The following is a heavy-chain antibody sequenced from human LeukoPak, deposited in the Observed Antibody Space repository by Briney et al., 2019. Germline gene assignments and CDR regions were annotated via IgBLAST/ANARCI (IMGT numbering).Heavy chain of an antibody. J-gene: IGHJ5*02. CDR2: IYYSGST. V-gene: IGHV4-31*03. Sequence: SETLSLTCTVSGGSISSGGYYWSWIRQHPGKGLEWIGYIYYSGSTYYNPSLKSRVTISVDTSKNQFSLKLSSVTAADTAVYYCARDIGDGYSGFDPWGQGTLVTVSS. CDR3: ARDIGDGYSGFDP. CDR1: GGSISSGGYY. D-gene: IGHD5-24*01.